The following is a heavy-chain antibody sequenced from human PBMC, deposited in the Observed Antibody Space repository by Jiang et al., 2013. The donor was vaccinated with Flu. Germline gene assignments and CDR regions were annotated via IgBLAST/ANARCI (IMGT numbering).Heavy chain of an antibody. V-gene: IGHV7-4-1*02. J-gene: IGHJ4*02. Sequence: WMGWINTNTGNPTYAQGFTGRFVFSLDTSVSTAYLQISSLKAEDTAVYYCARAPGGVVAATSLYDYWGQGTLVTVSS. CDR3: ARAPGGVVAATSLYDY. CDR2: INTNTGNP. D-gene: IGHD2-15*01.